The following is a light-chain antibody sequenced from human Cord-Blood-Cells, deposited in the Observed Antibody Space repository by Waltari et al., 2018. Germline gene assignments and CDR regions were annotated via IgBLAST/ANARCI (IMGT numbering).Light chain of an antibody. V-gene: IGLV2-23*01. CDR2: AGS. CDR3: CSYAGSSTYV. CDR1: SSDVGSYNL. J-gene: IGLJ1*01. Sequence: QSALTQPASVSGSPGQSITISCTGTSSDVGSYNLVSWYQQHPGKAPKLMIYAGSKRPSGGSNRFSGSKSGNTASLTISGLQAEDEADYYCCSYAGSSTYVFGTGTKVTVL.